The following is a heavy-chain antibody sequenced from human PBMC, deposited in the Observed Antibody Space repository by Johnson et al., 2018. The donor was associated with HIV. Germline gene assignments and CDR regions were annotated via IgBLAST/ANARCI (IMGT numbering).Heavy chain of an antibody. Sequence: QVQLVESGGGVVQPGRSLRLSCAASGFTFSSYAMHWVRQAPGQGLEWVAVISYDGSNKYYADSVKGRFTISRDNSKNTLYLQMNSLRAEDTAVYYCARGIAAAPLWAFDIWGQGTMVTVSS. CDR3: ARGIAAAPLWAFDI. D-gene: IGHD6-13*01. J-gene: IGHJ3*02. CDR2: ISYDGSNK. V-gene: IGHV3-30*04. CDR1: GFTFSSYA.